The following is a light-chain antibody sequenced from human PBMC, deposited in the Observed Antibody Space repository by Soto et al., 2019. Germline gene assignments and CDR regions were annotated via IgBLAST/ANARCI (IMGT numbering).Light chain of an antibody. CDR2: DDS. CDR3: QVWDRNSDHYV. CDR1: NIGSKS. J-gene: IGLJ1*01. V-gene: IGLV3-21*02. Sequence: SYELTQPPSVSVAPGQTVGVTCGGRNIGSKSVHWYQQKAGQAPVLVVYDDSDRPSGIPERFSGSNSDNTATLTISRVEAGDEADYHCQVWDRNSDHYVFGTGTKVTVL.